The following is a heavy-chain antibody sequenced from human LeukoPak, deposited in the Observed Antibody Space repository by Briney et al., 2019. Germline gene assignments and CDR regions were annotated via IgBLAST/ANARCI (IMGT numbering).Heavy chain of an antibody. CDR3: ARGSRGYSYG. CDR1: GASVSSGSYY. J-gene: IGHJ4*02. D-gene: IGHD5-18*01. CDR2: IYYSGST. V-gene: IGHV4-61*01. Sequence: SEALSLTCTVSGASVSSGSYYWSWIRQPPGKGLEWIGYIYYSGSTNYNPSLKSRVTISVDTSKNQFSLKLSSVTAADTAVYYCARGSRGYSYGWGQGTLVTVSS.